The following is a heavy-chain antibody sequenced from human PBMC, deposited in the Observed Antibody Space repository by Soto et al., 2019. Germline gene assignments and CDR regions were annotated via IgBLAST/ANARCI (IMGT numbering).Heavy chain of an antibody. CDR3: ATTHSGSYYGYYYYGMDV. J-gene: IGHJ6*02. CDR1: GYTLTEVS. Sequence: ASVKVSCKVSGYTLTEVSMHWVRQAPGKGLEWMGGFDPEDGGTIYAQKFQGRVTMTEDTSTDTAYMELSSLRSEDTAVYYCATTHSGSYYGYYYYGMDVWGQGTTVTVSS. D-gene: IGHD1-26*01. CDR2: FDPEDGGT. V-gene: IGHV1-24*01.